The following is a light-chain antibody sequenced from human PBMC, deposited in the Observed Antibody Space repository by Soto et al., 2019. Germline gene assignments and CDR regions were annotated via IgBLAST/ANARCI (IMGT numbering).Light chain of an antibody. CDR3: LQYGSSPSS. V-gene: IGKV3-20*01. Sequence: DIVLTQSEGSVPLSPGKRATSSSMPSDIVTASYIAWYQHKPGQAPRLLITGASTRVAGIPGRFSGSGSGTDFTLTIDRLEPEDLAVYYCLQYGSSPSSFGQGTNVDVK. J-gene: IGKJ2*01. CDR2: GAS. CDR1: DIVTASY.